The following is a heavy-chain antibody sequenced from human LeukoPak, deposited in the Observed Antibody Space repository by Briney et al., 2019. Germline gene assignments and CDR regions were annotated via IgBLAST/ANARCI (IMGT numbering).Heavy chain of an antibody. J-gene: IGHJ5*02. D-gene: IGHD5/OR15-5a*01. CDR1: GGSISSYY. Sequence: KPSETLSLTCTVSGGSISSYYWSWIRQPPGKGLEWIGYIYYSGSTNYNPSLKSRVTISVDTSKNQFSLKLSSVTAADTAVYYCARSVSGWFEPWGQGTLVTVSS. V-gene: IGHV4-59*01. CDR2: IYYSGST. CDR3: ARSVSGWFEP.